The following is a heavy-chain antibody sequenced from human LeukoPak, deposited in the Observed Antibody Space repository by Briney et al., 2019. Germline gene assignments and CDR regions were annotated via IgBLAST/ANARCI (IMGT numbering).Heavy chain of an antibody. CDR3: ARVSVATSFDY. J-gene: IGHJ4*02. CDR1: GFTCSSYS. D-gene: IGHD5-12*01. Sequence: PGGSLRLSCAASGFTCSSYSMIWVPPAPGKGLVWVSSISSSNSYIYYADSVKGRFTIYRDNAKNSLYLQMNSLRAEDTAVYYCARVSVATSFDYWGQGTLVTVSS. V-gene: IGHV3-21*01. CDR2: ISSSNSYI.